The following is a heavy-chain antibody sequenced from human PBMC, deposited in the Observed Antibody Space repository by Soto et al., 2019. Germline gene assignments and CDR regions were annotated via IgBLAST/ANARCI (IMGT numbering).Heavy chain of an antibody. D-gene: IGHD5-18*01. J-gene: IGHJ5*02. CDR3: AKVMVKNWFDP. V-gene: IGHV3-23*01. CDR2: ISGSGGSR. Sequence: GSLRLSCAASRFTFSSYAMSWVRQSPGKGLEWVSLISGSGGSRYYADSVKGRFTISRDNSKNTLYLQMNSLRADDTAVYYCAKVMVKNWFDPWGQGTLVTVPS. CDR1: RFTFSSYA.